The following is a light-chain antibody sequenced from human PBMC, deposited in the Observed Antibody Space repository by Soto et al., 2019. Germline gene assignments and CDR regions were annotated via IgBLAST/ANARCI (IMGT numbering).Light chain of an antibody. CDR3: SSYTSSSTFDV. CDR1: SSDDGGYNY. V-gene: IGLV2-14*01. Sequence: QSVLTQPASVSGSPGQSITISCTGTSSDDGGYNYVSWYQQHPGKAPKLMIYEVSNRPSGVSNRFSGSKSGNTASLTISGLQAQGEADYYCSSYTSSSTFDVFGTGTKVTVL. J-gene: IGLJ1*01. CDR2: EVS.